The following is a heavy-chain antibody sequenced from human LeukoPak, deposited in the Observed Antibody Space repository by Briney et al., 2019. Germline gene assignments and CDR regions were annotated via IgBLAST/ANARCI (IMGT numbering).Heavy chain of an antibody. D-gene: IGHD5-24*01. Sequence: SETLSLTCAVYGGSFSGYYWSWIRQPPGKGLEWIGEINHSGSTNYNPSLKSRVTISVDTSKNQFSLKLSSVTAADTAVYYCARHRAPLGYYYYYYMDVWGKGTTVTVSS. V-gene: IGHV4-34*01. CDR3: ARHRAPLGYYYYYYMDV. J-gene: IGHJ6*03. CDR2: INHSGST. CDR1: GGSFSGYY.